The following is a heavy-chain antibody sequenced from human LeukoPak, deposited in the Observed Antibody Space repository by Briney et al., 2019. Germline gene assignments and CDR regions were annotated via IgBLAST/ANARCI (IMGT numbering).Heavy chain of an antibody. CDR1: GHTFTGYY. V-gene: IGHV1-2*02. J-gene: IGHJ4*02. Sequence: ASVKASCKASGHTFTGYYMHWVRQAPGQGLEWMGWINPKSGGTNYAQKFQGRVTMTRNTSISTAYMELSGLRSDDTAVYYCAREYSSSSGRLFDYWGPGTLVTVSS. CDR2: INPKSGGT. CDR3: AREYSSSSGRLFDY. D-gene: IGHD6-6*01.